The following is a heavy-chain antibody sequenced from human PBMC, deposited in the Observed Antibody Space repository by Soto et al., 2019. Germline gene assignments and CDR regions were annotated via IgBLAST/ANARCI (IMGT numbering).Heavy chain of an antibody. D-gene: IGHD6-6*01. Sequence: QGQLVESGGGVVQPGRSLRLSCAASGYTFSSYGMQWVRQAPGKGLEWVAVIWNDGSNKYYADSVKGRFTISRDNSKNTLYLQMNSLRAEDTAVYYCARERYTSSSAVDYWGQGTLVTVSS. CDR1: GYTFSSYG. J-gene: IGHJ4*02. V-gene: IGHV3-33*01. CDR2: IWNDGSNK. CDR3: ARERYTSSSAVDY.